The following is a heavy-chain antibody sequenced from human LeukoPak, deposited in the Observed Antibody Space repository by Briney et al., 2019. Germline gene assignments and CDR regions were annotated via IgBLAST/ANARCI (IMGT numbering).Heavy chain of an antibody. V-gene: IGHV4-61*02. CDR2: IYTSGST. J-gene: IGHJ5*02. Sequence: SQTLSLTCTVSGGSISSGSYYWSWIRQPAGKGLEWIGRIYTSGSTNYNPSLKSRVTISVDTSKNQFSLKLSSVTAADTAVYYCARGASRYCSGGSCYTYWFDPWGQGTLVTVSS. CDR3: ARGASRYCSGGSCYTYWFDP. CDR1: GGSISSGSYY. D-gene: IGHD2-15*01.